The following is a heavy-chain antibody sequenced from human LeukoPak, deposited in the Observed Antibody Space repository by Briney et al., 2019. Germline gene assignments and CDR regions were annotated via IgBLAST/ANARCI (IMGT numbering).Heavy chain of an antibody. D-gene: IGHD6-19*01. V-gene: IGHV3-30*02. CDR1: GFTFSRFG. J-gene: IGHJ4*02. CDR3: AKRSSSPICRNGWGVDS. Sequence: GGSLRLSCVASGFTFSRFGMHWVRQAPGKGLEWVAFLRSDENKEHYADSVKGRFTISRDDSKNTLYLQMNTLRAGDTAVYYCAKRSSSPICRNGWGVDSWGQGTLVTVSS. CDR2: LRSDENKE.